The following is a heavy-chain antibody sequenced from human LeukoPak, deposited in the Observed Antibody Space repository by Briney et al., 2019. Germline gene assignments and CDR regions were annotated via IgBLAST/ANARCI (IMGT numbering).Heavy chain of an antibody. D-gene: IGHD5-12*01. V-gene: IGHV3-7*01. Sequence: QPGGSLRLSCAASGFTVSSNYMSWVRQAPGKGLEWVANIKQDGSEKYYVDSVKGRFTISRDNAKNSLYLQMNSLRAEDTAVYYCARAPRKWPRYYFDYWGQGTLVTVSS. CDR2: IKQDGSEK. CDR3: ARAPRKWPRYYFDY. J-gene: IGHJ4*02. CDR1: GFTVSSNY.